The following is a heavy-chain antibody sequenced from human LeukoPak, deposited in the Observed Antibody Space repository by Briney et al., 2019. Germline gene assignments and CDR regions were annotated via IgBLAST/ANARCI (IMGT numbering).Heavy chain of an antibody. V-gene: IGHV4-59*11. Sequence: SETLSLTCTVSGDSINTHYWSWIRQPPGKGLEWIGYIYYSGSTNYNPSLKSRVSISVDTSKYQFSLQLTSVTAADTAVHYCARDRRYYETNGSPLGWFDPWGQGTLVTVSS. CDR3: ARDRRYYETNGSPLGWFDP. D-gene: IGHD3-22*01. J-gene: IGHJ5*02. CDR1: GDSINTHY. CDR2: IYYSGST.